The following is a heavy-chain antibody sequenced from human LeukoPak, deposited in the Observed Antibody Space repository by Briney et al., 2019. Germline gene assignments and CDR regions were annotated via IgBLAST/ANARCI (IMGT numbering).Heavy chain of an antibody. CDR3: ARERLAAADGNFYYGMDV. V-gene: IGHV4-34*01. D-gene: IGHD6-13*01. Sequence: PSETLSLTCAVYGGSFSGYYWSWIRQPPGKGLEWIGEINHSGSTNYNPSLKSRVTISVDTSRKQFSLSLTSVTAADTAVYFCARERLAAADGNFYYGMDVWGQGTTVTVSS. CDR1: GGSFSGYY. J-gene: IGHJ6*02. CDR2: INHSGST.